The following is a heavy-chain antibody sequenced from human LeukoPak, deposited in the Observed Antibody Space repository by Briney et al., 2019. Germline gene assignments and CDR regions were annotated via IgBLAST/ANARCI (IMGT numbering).Heavy chain of an antibody. CDR1: GFTFSSYE. Sequence: GGSLRLSCAASGFTFSSYEMNWVRQAPGKGLEWVSYISSSGSTIYYADSVKGRFTISRDNAKNSLYLQMNSLRAEDTAVYYCAREGGDYLVSDYWGQGTLATVSS. CDR2: ISSSGSTI. V-gene: IGHV3-48*03. CDR3: AREGGDYLVSDY. D-gene: IGHD4-17*01. J-gene: IGHJ4*02.